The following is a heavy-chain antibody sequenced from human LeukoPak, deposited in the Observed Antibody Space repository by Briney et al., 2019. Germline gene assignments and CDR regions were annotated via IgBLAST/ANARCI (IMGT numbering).Heavy chain of an antibody. Sequence: GESLKISCKGSGYSFTSYWIGWVRQMPGKGLEWMGIIYPGDSDTRYSPSFQGQVTISADKSISTAYLQWSSLKASDTAMYYCARPNNYYDSSGYPSDAFDIWGQGTMVTASS. V-gene: IGHV5-51*01. CDR2: IYPGDSDT. CDR1: GYSFTSYW. J-gene: IGHJ3*02. D-gene: IGHD3-22*01. CDR3: ARPNNYYDSSGYPSDAFDI.